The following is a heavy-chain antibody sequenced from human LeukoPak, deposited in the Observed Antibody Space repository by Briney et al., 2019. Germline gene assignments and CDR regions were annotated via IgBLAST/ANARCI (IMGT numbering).Heavy chain of an antibody. CDR2: IYSGGST. Sequence: PGGSLRLSCAASGFTVSSNYMSWVRQAPGKGLEWVSVIYSGGSTYYADSVKGRFTISRDNSKNTLYLQMNSLRAEDTAVYYCAKNMGRWLVTQTAEYFQNWGQGSLVTVSS. CDR1: GFTVSSNY. J-gene: IGHJ1*01. D-gene: IGHD6-19*01. CDR3: AKNMGRWLVTQTAEYFQN. V-gene: IGHV3-53*01.